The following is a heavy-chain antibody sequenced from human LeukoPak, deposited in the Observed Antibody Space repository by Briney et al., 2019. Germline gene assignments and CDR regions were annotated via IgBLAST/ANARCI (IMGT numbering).Heavy chain of an antibody. Sequence: ASVKVPCKASGYTFTGYYMHWVRQAPGQGLEWMGWINPNSGGTNYAQKFQGRVTMTRDTSISTAYKELSRLRSDDTAVYYCARDGRIAVAGISYWGQGTLVTVSS. J-gene: IGHJ4*02. CDR1: GYTFTGYY. CDR2: INPNSGGT. CDR3: ARDGRIAVAGISY. V-gene: IGHV1-2*02. D-gene: IGHD6-19*01.